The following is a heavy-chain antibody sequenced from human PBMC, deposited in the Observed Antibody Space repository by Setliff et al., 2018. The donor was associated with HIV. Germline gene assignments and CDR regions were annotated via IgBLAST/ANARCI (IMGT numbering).Heavy chain of an antibody. J-gene: IGHJ4*02. CDR1: AGSIRSSTYY. CDR3: IIAYSSGWLAPMGFDS. D-gene: IGHD6-19*01. V-gene: IGHV4-39*01. Sequence: ETLSLTCTVSAGSIRSSTYYWAWIRQPPGKGLEWIGTIYYSGSTYYNPSLKSRATISVDTSKNQFSLKLSSVTAADPAVYYCIIAYSSGWLAPMGFDSWGQGTLVTVSS. CDR2: IYYSGST.